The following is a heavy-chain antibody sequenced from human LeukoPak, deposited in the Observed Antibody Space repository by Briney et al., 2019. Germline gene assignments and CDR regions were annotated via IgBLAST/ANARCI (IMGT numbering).Heavy chain of an antibody. J-gene: IGHJ6*03. V-gene: IGHV3-48*03. CDR1: GFTFSNYE. CDR2: ISSSGSTI. CDR3: ARESSGLGNYMDV. D-gene: IGHD6-6*01. Sequence: PGGSLRLSCAASGFTFSNYEMNWVRQAPGKGLEWVSYISSSGSTIYYADSVKGRFTISRDNAKNSLYLQMNSLRAEDTAVYYCARESSGLGNYMDVWGKGTTVTISS.